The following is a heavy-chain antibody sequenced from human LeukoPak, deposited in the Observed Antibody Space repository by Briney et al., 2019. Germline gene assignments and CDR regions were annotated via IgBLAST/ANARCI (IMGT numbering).Heavy chain of an antibody. J-gene: IGHJ4*02. CDR1: GFTFSSYS. CDR2: ISSSSSYI. D-gene: IGHD2-8*01. CDR3: AKDQHYCTNGVCCPSDY. V-gene: IGHV3-21*01. Sequence: PGGSLRLSCAASGFTFSSYSMNWVRQAPGKGLEWVSSISSSSSYIYYADSVKGRFTISRDNSKNTLSLQMNSLRTEDTAVYYCAKDQHYCTNGVCCPSDYWGQGTLVTVSS.